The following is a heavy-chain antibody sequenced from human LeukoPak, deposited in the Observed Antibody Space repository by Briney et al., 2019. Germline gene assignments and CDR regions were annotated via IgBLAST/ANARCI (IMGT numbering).Heavy chain of an antibody. CDR2: ISGSGGST. J-gene: IGHJ4*02. V-gene: IGHV3-23*01. CDR1: GFTFSGYA. D-gene: IGHD2-21*02. Sequence: PGGPLRLSCAASGFTFSGYAMSWVRQAPGKGLEWVSAISGSGGSTYYADSVKGRFTISRDNSKNTLYLQMNSLRAEDTAVYYCAKDWGYCGGDCYPYYFDYWGQGTLVTVSS. CDR3: AKDWGYCGGDCYPYYFDY.